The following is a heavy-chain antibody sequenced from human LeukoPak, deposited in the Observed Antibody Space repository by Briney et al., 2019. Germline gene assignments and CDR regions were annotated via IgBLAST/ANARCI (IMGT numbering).Heavy chain of an antibody. Sequence: SETLSLTCTVSGGSISSSSYYWGWIRQPPGKGLEWIGSIYYSGSTYYNPSLKSRVTISVDTSKNQFSLKLSSVAAADTAVYYCASVASFDYWGQGTLVTVSS. CDR2: IYYSGST. CDR3: ASVASFDY. D-gene: IGHD5-12*01. CDR1: GGSISSSSYY. V-gene: IGHV4-39*01. J-gene: IGHJ4*02.